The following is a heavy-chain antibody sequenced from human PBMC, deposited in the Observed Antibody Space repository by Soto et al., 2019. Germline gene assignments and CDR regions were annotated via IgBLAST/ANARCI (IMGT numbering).Heavy chain of an antibody. J-gene: IGHJ6*03. V-gene: IGHV5-51*01. Sequence: GEALKISCKGSGCIFTSYWIGWVRQMPGKGLEGMGIIYPGDSDTRYSPSSPGHVTISAETSITTAHQQCSSMTASDTEMYYWARPASGYSYGFGDVCGKGGTVTAS. CDR3: ARPASGYSYGFGDV. CDR2: IYPGDSDT. CDR1: GCIFTSYW. D-gene: IGHD5-18*01.